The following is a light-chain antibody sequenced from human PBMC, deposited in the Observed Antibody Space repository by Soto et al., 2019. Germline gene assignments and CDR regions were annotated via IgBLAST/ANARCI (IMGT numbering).Light chain of an antibody. CDR3: CSYTSSTSYV. V-gene: IGLV2-14*01. J-gene: IGLJ1*01. CDR2: DVT. CDR1: SSDVGGYNF. Sequence: QSVLTQPASVSGSPVQSSPITCTGTSSDVGGYNFVSWYQQYPGKAPKLMIHDVTSRPSGVSNRFSGSKSGTTASLTISGLQAEDEADYYCCSYTSSTSYVFGTGTKVTVL.